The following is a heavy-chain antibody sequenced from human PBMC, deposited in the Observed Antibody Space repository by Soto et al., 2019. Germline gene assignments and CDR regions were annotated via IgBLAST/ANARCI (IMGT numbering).Heavy chain of an antibody. J-gene: IGHJ2*01. CDR3: ARKILGSTTRPNYWYFDL. CDR2: ISGGVDAA. Sequence: EVQVLESGGGLVQPGGSLRLSCAGSGFTFINYAMNWVRQAPGKGLEWVSSISGGVDAAFFPDSVRGRFTISRDNSKNTVTLQMHRLGVDDTAVYYCARKILGSTTRPNYWYFDLWGRGTLVTVSS. V-gene: IGHV3-23*01. CDR1: GFTFINYA. D-gene: IGHD7-27*01.